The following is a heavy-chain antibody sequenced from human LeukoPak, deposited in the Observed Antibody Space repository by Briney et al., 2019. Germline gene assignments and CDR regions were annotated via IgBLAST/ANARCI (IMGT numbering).Heavy chain of an antibody. D-gene: IGHD3-10*01. Sequence: ASVTVTFKASGYTFTSYGSSWVRQAPAQGLEWVGFISACSGNTNCAQKLQGRVTMSTDTSTSIAYMELRSLGSDDTAVYYCARDRSEQLLLPSYYYYWMGVRGQGATVTASS. J-gene: IGHJ6*02. CDR1: GYTFTSYG. CDR2: ISACSGNT. V-gene: IGHV1-18*01. CDR3: ARDRSEQLLLPSYYYYWMGV.